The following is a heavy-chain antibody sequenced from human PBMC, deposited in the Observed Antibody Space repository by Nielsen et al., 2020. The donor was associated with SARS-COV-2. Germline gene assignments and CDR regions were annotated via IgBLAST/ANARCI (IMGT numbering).Heavy chain of an antibody. Sequence: ASVKVSCKASGGTFSYYAISWVRQAPGQGLEWMGVIDPSGGSTRYAQKFQGRFIMTTDTSTTTVYMEMASLRAEDTAVYYCARPGDLSAFDFWGQGTMVTVSS. CDR1: GGTFSYYA. CDR2: IDPSGGST. D-gene: IGHD7-27*01. J-gene: IGHJ3*01. CDR3: ARPGDLSAFDF. V-gene: IGHV1-46*01.